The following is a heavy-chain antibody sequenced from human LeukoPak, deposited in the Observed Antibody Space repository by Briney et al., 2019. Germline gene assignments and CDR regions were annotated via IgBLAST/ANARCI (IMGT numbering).Heavy chain of an antibody. V-gene: IGHV4-34*01. J-gene: IGHJ6*03. CDR3: AREGGVVAATSHVDYYYMDV. D-gene: IGHD2-15*01. CDR1: GGSFSGYY. CDR2: INHSGST. Sequence: SETLSLTCAVYGGSFSGYYWSWIRQPPGKGLEWIGEINHSGSTNYNPSLKSRVTISVDTSKNQLSLKLSSVTAADTAVYYCAREGGVVAATSHVDYYYMDVWGKGTTVTVSS.